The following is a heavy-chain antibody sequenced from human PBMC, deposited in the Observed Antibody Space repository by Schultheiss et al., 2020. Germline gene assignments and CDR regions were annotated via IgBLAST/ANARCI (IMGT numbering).Heavy chain of an antibody. CDR3: ARDGSGYYRNFDY. D-gene: IGHD3-3*01. V-gene: IGHV3-11*06. Sequence: GGSLRLSCAASGFTFSDYYMSWIRQAPGKGLEWVSYISSSSSYIYYADSVKGRFTISRDNAKNSLYLQMNSLRAEDTAVYYCARDGSGYYRNFDYWGQGTLVTVSS. J-gene: IGHJ4*02. CDR2: ISSSSSYI. CDR1: GFTFSDYY.